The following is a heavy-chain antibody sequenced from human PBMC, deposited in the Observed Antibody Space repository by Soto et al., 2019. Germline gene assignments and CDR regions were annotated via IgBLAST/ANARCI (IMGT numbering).Heavy chain of an antibody. V-gene: IGHV3-30*18. CDR3: AKDRGNLRYFDWLPKTYGMDV. D-gene: IGHD3-9*01. CDR1: GFTFSSYG. Sequence: QVQLVESGGGVVQPGRSLRLSCAASGFTFSSYGMHWVRQAPGKGLEWVAVISYDGSNKYYVDSVKGRFTISRDNSKNTLYLQMNSLRAEDTAVYYCAKDRGNLRYFDWLPKTYGMDVWGQGTTVTVSS. CDR2: ISYDGSNK. J-gene: IGHJ6*02.